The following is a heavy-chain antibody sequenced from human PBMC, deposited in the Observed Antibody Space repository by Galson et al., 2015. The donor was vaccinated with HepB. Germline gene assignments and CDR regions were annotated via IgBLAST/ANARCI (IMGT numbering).Heavy chain of an antibody. CDR3: VRDIASGTTWRDGGPDAFDI. Sequence: SLRLSCAASGFIVSSNYMSWVRQAPGKGLEWVSIISSAGSTYYADSVKGRFTISRDNSKNTLYLQMNSLRVEDTAVYYCVRDIASGTTWRDGGPDAFDIWGQGTMVTVSS. D-gene: IGHD2/OR15-2a*01. CDR1: GFIVSSNY. CDR2: ISSAGST. V-gene: IGHV3-53*01. J-gene: IGHJ3*02.